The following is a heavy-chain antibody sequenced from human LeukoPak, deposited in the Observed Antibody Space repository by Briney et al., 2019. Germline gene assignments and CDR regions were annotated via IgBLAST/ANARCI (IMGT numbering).Heavy chain of an antibody. D-gene: IGHD5-12*01. CDR1: RFTFNSYA. CDR2: IGGSNGIT. V-gene: IGHV3-23*01. CDR3: ARNENSGWGYFDY. Sequence: QSGGSLRLSCAASRFTFNSYAISWVRQAPGKGLEWVSVIGGSNGITFYVGSVKGRFTISRDNSKDTLYLQMNSLRAEDTAVYYCARNENSGWGYFDYWGQGTLVTVSS. J-gene: IGHJ4*02.